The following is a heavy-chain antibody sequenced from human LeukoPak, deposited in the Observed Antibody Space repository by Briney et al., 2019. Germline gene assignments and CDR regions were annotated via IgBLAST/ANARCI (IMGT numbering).Heavy chain of an antibody. V-gene: IGHV1-2*02. CDR2: INPNSGGT. CDR1: GYTFTGYY. CDR3: ARGSRSPVVVPAARTFDI. J-gene: IGHJ3*02. D-gene: IGHD2-2*01. Sequence: ASVKVSCKASGYTFTGYYMHWVRQAPGQGLEWMGWINPNSGGTNYAQKFQGRVTMTRDTSISTAYMELSRLRSDDTAVYYCARGSRSPVVVPAARTFDIWGQGTMVTVSS.